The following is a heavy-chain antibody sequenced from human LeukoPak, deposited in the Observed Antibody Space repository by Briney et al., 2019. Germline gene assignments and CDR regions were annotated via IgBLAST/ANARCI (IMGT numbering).Heavy chain of an antibody. CDR3: ARRVGRNFGVAPWWFDP. D-gene: IGHD3-3*01. CDR2: ISAYNGNT. J-gene: IGHJ5*02. CDR1: GYTFTSYG. Sequence: ASVKVSCKASGYTFTSYGISWVRQAPGQGLEWMGWISAYNGNTNYAQKLQGRVTMTTDTSTSTAYMELRSLRSDDTAVYYSARRVGRNFGVAPWWFDPWGQGTLVTVCS. V-gene: IGHV1-18*01.